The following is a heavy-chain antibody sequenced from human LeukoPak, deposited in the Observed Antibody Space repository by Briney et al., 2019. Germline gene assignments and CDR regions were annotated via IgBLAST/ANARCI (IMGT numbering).Heavy chain of an antibody. Sequence: ASVKVSCKASGYTFTDYYMHWVRQAPGQGCEWMGWINPNDGDTNYAQKFQGRVTMTRDTSISTAHMEVGRLRSDDTAVYYCARANFLYCSSTTCLFDYWGQGTLVTVSS. J-gene: IGHJ4*02. D-gene: IGHD2-2*01. V-gene: IGHV1-2*02. CDR2: INPNDGDT. CDR1: GYTFTDYY. CDR3: ARANFLYCSSTTCLFDY.